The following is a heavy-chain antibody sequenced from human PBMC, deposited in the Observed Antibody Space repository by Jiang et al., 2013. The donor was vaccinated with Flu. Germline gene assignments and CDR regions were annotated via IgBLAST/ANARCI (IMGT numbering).Heavy chain of an antibody. V-gene: IGHV1-8*01. CDR3: ARGHLRLTYYDFWSGYYRDPAPIYYYYGMDV. Sequence: VQLVESGAEVKKPGASVKVSCKASGYTFTSYDINWVRQATGQGLEWMGWMNPNSGNTGYAQKFQGRVTMTRNTSISTAYMELSSLRSEDTAVYYCARGHLRLTYYDFWSGYYRDPAPIYYYYGMDVWGQGTTVTVSS. CDR1: GYTFTSYD. CDR2: MNPNSGNT. J-gene: IGHJ6*02. D-gene: IGHD3-3*01.